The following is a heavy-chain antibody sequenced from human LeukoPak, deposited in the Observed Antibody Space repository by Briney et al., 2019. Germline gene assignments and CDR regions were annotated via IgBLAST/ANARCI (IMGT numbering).Heavy chain of an antibody. D-gene: IGHD2-15*01. CDR2: IVVGSGNT. J-gene: IGHJ6*02. CDR3: AADNYCSGGSCYYYYGMDV. Sequence: SVKVSCKAAGFTFTSSAVQWVRQARGQRLEWIGWIVVGSGNTNYAQKFQERVTITRDMSTSTAYMELSSLRSEDTAVYYCAADNYCSGGSCYYYYGMDVWGQGTRVTVSS. CDR1: GFTFTSSA. V-gene: IGHV1-58*01.